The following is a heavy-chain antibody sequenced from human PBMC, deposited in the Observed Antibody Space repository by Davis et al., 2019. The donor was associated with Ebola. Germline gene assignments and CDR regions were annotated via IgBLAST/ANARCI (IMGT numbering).Heavy chain of an antibody. CDR1: GFTFSHYW. V-gene: IGHV3-74*01. CDR3: AKGTPVTRGPFDY. Sequence: GESLKISCAASGFTFSHYWMHWVRQAPGKGLVWVSRIYSDGTSINYADSVKGRFTISRDNSKNTLYLQMNSLRAEDTAVYYCAKGTPVTRGPFDYWGQGTLVTVSS. D-gene: IGHD4-17*01. J-gene: IGHJ4*02. CDR2: IYSDGTSI.